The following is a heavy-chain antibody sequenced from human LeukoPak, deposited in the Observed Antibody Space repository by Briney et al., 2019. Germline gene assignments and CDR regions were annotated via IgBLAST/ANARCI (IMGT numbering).Heavy chain of an antibody. J-gene: IGHJ4*02. Sequence: KASETLSLTCAVYGGSFSGYYWSWIRQPPGKGLEWIGEINHSGSTNYNPSLKSRVTISVDTSENQFSLKLSSVTAADTAVYYCASCTDPTGFDYWGQGTVVTVSS. CDR1: GGSFSGYY. CDR2: INHSGST. CDR3: ASCTDPTGFDY. D-gene: IGHD2-8*01. V-gene: IGHV4-34*01.